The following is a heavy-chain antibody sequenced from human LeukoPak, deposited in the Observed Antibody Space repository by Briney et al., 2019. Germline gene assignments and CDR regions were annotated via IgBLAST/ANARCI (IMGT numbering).Heavy chain of an antibody. D-gene: IGHD3-22*01. Sequence: VKPSETLSLTCTVSGGSISSYYWSWIRQPPGKGLEWIGYIYYSGSTNYNPSLKSRVTISVDTSKNQFSLKLSSVTAADTAVYYCARDRIIGSSGYIGWFDPWGQGTLVTVSS. CDR3: ARDRIIGSSGYIGWFDP. CDR1: GGSISSYY. V-gene: IGHV4-59*01. J-gene: IGHJ5*02. CDR2: IYYSGST.